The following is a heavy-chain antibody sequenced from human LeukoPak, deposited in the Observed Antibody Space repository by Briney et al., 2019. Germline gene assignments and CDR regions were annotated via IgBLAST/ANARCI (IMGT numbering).Heavy chain of an antibody. CDR3: ACLATATIGP. Sequence: GGSLRLSCAASGFTFSSYAMHLVRQAPGKGLEWVAVISYDGSNKYYADSVKGRFTISRDNSKNTLYLQMNSLRAEDTAVYYCACLATATIGPWGQGTLVTVSS. D-gene: IGHD1-1*01. J-gene: IGHJ5*02. CDR2: ISYDGSNK. V-gene: IGHV3-30-3*01. CDR1: GFTFSSYA.